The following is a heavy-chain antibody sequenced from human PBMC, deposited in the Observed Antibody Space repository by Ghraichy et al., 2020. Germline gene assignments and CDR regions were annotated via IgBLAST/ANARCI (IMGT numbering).Heavy chain of an antibody. V-gene: IGHV3-48*03. CDR2: ISSSGSTI. CDR1: GFTFSSYE. D-gene: IGHD3-3*01. CDR3: ARASDYDFWSGYYAGWEPYYFDY. J-gene: IGHJ4*02. Sequence: GSLRLSCAASGFTFSSYEMNWVRQAPGKGLEWVSYISSSGSTIYYADSVKGRFTISRDNAKNSLYLQMNSLRAEDTAVYYCARASDYDFWSGYYAGWEPYYFDYWGQGTLVTVSS.